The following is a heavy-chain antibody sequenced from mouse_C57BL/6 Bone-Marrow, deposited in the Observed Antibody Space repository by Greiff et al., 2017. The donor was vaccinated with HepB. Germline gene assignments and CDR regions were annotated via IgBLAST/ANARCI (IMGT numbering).Heavy chain of an antibody. D-gene: IGHD2-5*01. V-gene: IGHV1-64*01. CDR1: GYTFTSYW. CDR2: IHPNSGST. J-gene: IGHJ3*01. Sequence: VQLQQPGAELVKPGASVKLSCKASGYTFTSYWMHWVKQRPGQGLEWIGMIHPNSGSTNYNEKFKSKATLTVDKSSSTAYMQLSSLTSEDSAVYYCASRSSNYGAYWGQGTLVTVSA. CDR3: ASRSSNYGAY.